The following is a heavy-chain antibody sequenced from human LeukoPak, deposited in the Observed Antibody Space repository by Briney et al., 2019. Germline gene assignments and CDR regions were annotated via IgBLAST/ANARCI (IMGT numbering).Heavy chain of an antibody. CDR3: ARGRGQWLVRYYFDY. D-gene: IGHD6-19*01. Sequence: SETLSLTCTVSGGSISSGSYYWSWIRQPAGKGLEWIGRIYTSGSTNYNPSLKSRVTISVDTSKNQFSLKLSSVTAADTAVYYCARGRGQWLVRYYFDYWGQGTLVTVSS. J-gene: IGHJ4*02. CDR1: GGSISSGSYY. V-gene: IGHV4-61*02. CDR2: IYTSGST.